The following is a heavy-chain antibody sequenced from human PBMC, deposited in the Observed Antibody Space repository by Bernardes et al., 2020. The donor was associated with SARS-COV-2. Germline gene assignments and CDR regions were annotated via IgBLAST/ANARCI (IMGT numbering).Heavy chain of an antibody. CDR1: GFAFSFYA. V-gene: IGHV3-23*01. J-gene: IGHJ2*01. CDR2: ISDSDAST. D-gene: IGHD3-16*01. CDR3: AKDLGANYWYFDL. Sequence: VWSLSLSCTASGFAFSFYAMSWVRQAPGKGLEWVSTISDSDASTYYADSVMGRFTISRDNSRNTLYLQMNSLRPEDTAVYYCAKDLGANYWYFDLWGRGTLVAVSS.